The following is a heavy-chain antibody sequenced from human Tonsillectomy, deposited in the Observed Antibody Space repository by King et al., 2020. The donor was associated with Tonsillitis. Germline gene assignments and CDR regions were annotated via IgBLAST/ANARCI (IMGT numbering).Heavy chain of an antibody. J-gene: IGHJ5*02. CDR2: INPNSGGT. V-gene: IGHV1-2*02. D-gene: IGHD6-13*01. Sequence: QLVQSGAELKKPGASVKVSCKASGYTFTGYYMHWVRQAPGQGLEWMGWINPNSGGTNYEQKFQGRVTMTRDTSISTAYMELSRLRSDDTAVYFCARGLYSSNWGGWFDPWGQGTLVTVSS. CDR3: ARGLYSSNWGGWFDP. CDR1: GYTFTGYY.